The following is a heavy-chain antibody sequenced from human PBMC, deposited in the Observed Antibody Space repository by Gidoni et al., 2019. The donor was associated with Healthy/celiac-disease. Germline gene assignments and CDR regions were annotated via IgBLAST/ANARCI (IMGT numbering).Heavy chain of an antibody. CDR2: IKSKTDGGTT. V-gene: IGHV3-15*01. CDR3: TTDPMTTVTTIDY. J-gene: IGHJ4*02. D-gene: IGHD4-17*01. CDR1: GFTFSNAW. Sequence: EVQLVESGGGLVKPGGSLRLSCAASGFTFSNAWMSWVRQAPGKGLEWVGRIKSKTDGGTTDYAAPVKGRFTISRDDSKNTLYLQMNSLKTEDTAVYYCTTDPMTTVTTIDYWGQGTLVTVSS.